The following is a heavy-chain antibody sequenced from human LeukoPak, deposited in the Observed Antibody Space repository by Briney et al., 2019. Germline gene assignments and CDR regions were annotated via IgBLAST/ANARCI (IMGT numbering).Heavy chain of an antibody. CDR1: GGSLSDYY. J-gene: IGHJ4*02. V-gene: IGHV4-34*01. CDR3: ARQMTYDSGNSFDY. D-gene: IGHD3-10*01. CDR2: INHSGDT. Sequence: SETLSLTCAVFGGSLSDYYWTWIRQSPGEGLEWIGEINHSGDTKYNPSLKSRVTISVGKSKNQFSLKLNSVTAADTAVYYCARQMTYDSGNSFDYWGQGTPATVSS.